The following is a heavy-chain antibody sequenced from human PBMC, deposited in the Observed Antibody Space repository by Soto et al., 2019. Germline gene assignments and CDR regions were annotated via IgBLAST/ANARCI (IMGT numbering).Heavy chain of an antibody. CDR3: AKGGGYSLEGKGSLDFDY. D-gene: IGHD2-15*01. J-gene: IGHJ4*02. V-gene: IGHV3-23*01. CDR1: GFTFSSYA. Sequence: GGSLRLSCAASGFTFSSYAMSWVRQAPGKGLEWVSAISGSGGSTYYADSVKGRFTISRDNSKNTLYLQMNSLRAEDTAVYYCAKGGGYSLEGKGSLDFDYWGQGTLVTVSS. CDR2: ISGSGGST.